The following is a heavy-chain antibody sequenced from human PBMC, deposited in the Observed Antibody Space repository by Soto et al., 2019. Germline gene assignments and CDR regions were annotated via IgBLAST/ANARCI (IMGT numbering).Heavy chain of an antibody. CDR3: GQDGPLDGGGGEF. CDR2: IIPVFRTS. D-gene: IGHD3-16*01. CDR1: GVTFSSYA. V-gene: IGHV1-69*18. Sequence: QVQLVQSGAELKKPGSSVKVSCSASGVTFSSYAFTWVRQAPGQGLEWMGNIIPVFRTSNYAQGFPGRLTISADESTNTLYMVMNHLRSENYGVYFCGQDGPLDGGGGEFWGQGTLVIVSS. J-gene: IGHJ4*03.